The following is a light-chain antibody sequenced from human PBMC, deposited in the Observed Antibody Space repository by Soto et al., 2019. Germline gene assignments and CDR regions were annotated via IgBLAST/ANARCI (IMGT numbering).Light chain of an antibody. Sequence: EIVLTQSPGILSLSPGERASLSCGASQSISSSFLAWYQQKPGQAPRLLIYGASNRATGIPDRFSGSGSGTDFTLTISSLEPEDFAVYYCQQRSNWPSITFGQGTRLEIK. CDR2: GAS. CDR3: QQRSNWPSIT. V-gene: IGKV3D-20*02. J-gene: IGKJ5*01. CDR1: QSISSSF.